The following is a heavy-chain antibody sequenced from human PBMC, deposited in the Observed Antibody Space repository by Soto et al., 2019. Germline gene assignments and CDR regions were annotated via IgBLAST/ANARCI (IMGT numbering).Heavy chain of an antibody. D-gene: IGHD3-3*01. Sequence: GGSLRLSCAASGFTFIDYYMSWIRQAPGKGLEWVSYISSSSSYTNYADSVKGRFTISRDNAKNSLYLQMNSLRAEDTAVYYCATTITIFGVVPFDYWGQGTPVTVSS. V-gene: IGHV3-11*06. J-gene: IGHJ4*02. CDR1: GFTFIDYY. CDR2: ISSSSSYT. CDR3: ATTITIFGVVPFDY.